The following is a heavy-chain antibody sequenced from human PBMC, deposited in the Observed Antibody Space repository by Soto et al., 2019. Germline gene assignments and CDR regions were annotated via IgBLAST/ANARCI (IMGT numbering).Heavy chain of an antibody. CDR3: ARLWSGSRQGFDP. V-gene: IGHV4-31*03. J-gene: IGHJ5*02. CDR1: GGSISSGDYY. CDR2: IYYSGST. D-gene: IGHD3-3*01. Sequence: QVQLQESGPGLVKPSQTLSLTCTVSGGSISSGDYYWSWIRQHPGKGLEWIGYIYYSGSTYYNPSLQSRVTISVDTSKNQFSLKLSSVTAADTAVYYCARLWSGSRQGFDPWGQGTLVTVSS.